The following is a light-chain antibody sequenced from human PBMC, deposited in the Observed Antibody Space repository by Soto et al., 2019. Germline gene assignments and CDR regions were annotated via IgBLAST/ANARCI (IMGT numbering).Light chain of an antibody. CDR3: QTWGTGIRV. CDR2: VNSDGSH. V-gene: IGLV4-69*01. Sequence: QLVLTQLPSASASLGASVKLTCTLSSGHSSHAIAWHQQQPDKGPRFLMKVNSDGSHITGDGIPDRFSGSSSGSERYLTISSLQSEDEADYYCQTWGTGIRVFGGGTKATVL. CDR1: SGHSSHA. J-gene: IGLJ3*02.